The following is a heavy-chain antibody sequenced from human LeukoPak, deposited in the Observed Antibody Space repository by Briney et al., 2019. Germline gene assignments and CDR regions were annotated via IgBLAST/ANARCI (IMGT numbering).Heavy chain of an antibody. CDR3: ARSSMYYYGSGSYYETYYFDC. Sequence: SETLSLTCTVSGGSISSYYWSWIRQPPGKGLEWIGYIYYSGSTNYNPSLKSRVTISVDTSKNQFSLKLSSVTAADTAVYYCARSSMYYYGSGSYYETYYFDCWGQGTLVTVSS. J-gene: IGHJ4*02. CDR2: IYYSGST. CDR1: GGSISSYY. V-gene: IGHV4-59*01. D-gene: IGHD3-10*01.